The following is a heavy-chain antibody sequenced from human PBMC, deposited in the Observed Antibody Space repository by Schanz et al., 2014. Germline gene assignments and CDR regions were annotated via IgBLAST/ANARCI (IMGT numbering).Heavy chain of an antibody. D-gene: IGHD3-10*01. CDR2: IKEDGSVK. V-gene: IGHV3-7*05. J-gene: IGHJ4*02. Sequence: EVHLLESGGGLVPPGGSLKLSCAASGLIFSNYVMSWVRQAPGKGLEWVASIKEDGSVKDYVDSVKGRFTISRDNAKNSLYRQMNSLRAEDTAVYYCARIGGSVFDYWAQGTLVTVSS. CDR1: GLIFSNYV. CDR3: ARIGGSVFDY.